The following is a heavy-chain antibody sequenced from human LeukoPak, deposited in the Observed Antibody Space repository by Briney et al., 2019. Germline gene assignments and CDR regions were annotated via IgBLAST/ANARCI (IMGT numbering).Heavy chain of an antibody. Sequence: SVKVSCKASGGTLGSYAISWVRQAPGQGLEWMGGIIPIFGTTKYSQKFQGRVTITAAESTGTAFMDLNSLTSDDTAVYYCASRYCGSANCQWGDYYYYGMDGWGQGTTVTVSS. CDR3: ASRYCGSANCQWGDYYYYGMDG. CDR1: GGTLGSYA. J-gene: IGHJ6*02. CDR2: IIPIFGTT. V-gene: IGHV1-69*13. D-gene: IGHD2-2*01.